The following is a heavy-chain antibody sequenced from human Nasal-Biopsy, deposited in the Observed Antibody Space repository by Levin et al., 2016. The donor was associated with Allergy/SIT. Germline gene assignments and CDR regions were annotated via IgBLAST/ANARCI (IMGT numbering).Heavy chain of an antibody. V-gene: IGHV4-39*01. D-gene: IGHD6-13*01. CDR2: VYYRGPT. J-gene: IGHJ4*01. CDR1: GGAVSGSPYY. Sequence: SETLSLTCTVSGGAVSGSPYYWDWIRQTPGKGLEWIGCVYYRGPTSYNPSLKSRVAISIDTSKNQLSLILDSVTAADTGVYYCARHPHLIAAAGMFFFDFWGHGTLVTVSS. CDR3: ARHPHLIAAAGMFFFDF.